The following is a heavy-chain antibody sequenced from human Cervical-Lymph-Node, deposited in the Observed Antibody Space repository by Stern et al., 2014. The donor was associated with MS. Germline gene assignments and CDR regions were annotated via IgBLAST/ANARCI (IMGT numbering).Heavy chain of an antibody. CDR1: GFSFSTTGVG. J-gene: IGHJ3*02. CDR3: AHRPPYGSGSFDAFDI. Sequence: QVNLRESGPTLVKPTQTLTLTCTFSGFSFSTTGVGVGWIRQPTGKALEWLALIYWDDDKLYSPTLKSGLTITKDTSKSQVVLAMTNMDPVDTATYYCAHRPPYGSGSFDAFDIWGQGTVVTVSS. V-gene: IGHV2-5*02. CDR2: IYWDDDK. D-gene: IGHD3-10*01.